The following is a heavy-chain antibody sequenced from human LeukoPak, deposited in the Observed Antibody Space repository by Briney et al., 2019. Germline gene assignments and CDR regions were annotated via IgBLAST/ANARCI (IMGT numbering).Heavy chain of an antibody. D-gene: IGHD3-9*01. J-gene: IGHJ4*02. CDR1: GFTFSSYG. CDR3: AGSILTGYPNFDY. Sequence: PGGSLRLSCAASGFTFSSYGMHWVRQAPGKGLEWVAFIRYDGSNKYYADSVRGRFTISRDNAKNSLYLQMNSLRAEDTAVYYCAGSILTGYPNFDYWGQGTLVTVSS. V-gene: IGHV3-30*02. CDR2: IRYDGSNK.